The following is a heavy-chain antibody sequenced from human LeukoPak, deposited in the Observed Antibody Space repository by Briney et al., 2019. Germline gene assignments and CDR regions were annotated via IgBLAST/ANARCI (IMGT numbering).Heavy chain of an antibody. CDR1: GYTFTGYY. J-gene: IGHJ5*02. D-gene: IGHD6-13*01. CDR2: INPNSGGT. CDR3: ARDTYSSSSNWFDP. Sequence: ASVKVSCKASGYTFTGYYMHWVRQAPGQGLERMGWINPNSGGTNYAQKFQGRVTMTRDTSISTAYMELSRLRSDDTAVYYCARDTYSSSSNWFDPWGQGTLVTVSS. V-gene: IGHV1-2*02.